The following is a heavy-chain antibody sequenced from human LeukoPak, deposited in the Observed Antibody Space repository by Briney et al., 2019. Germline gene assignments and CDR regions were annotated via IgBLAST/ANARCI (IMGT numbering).Heavy chain of an antibody. J-gene: IGHJ6*02. CDR3: TRVDGNYYYGMDV. Sequence: QTLSLTCAISGDSVSSNSASWSWIRQSPSRGLEWLGRTYYRSKWYIEYAVSVRSRITINPDTSKNQFSLHLNSVTPEDTAVYYCTRVDGNYYYGMDVWGQGTTVTVS. V-gene: IGHV6-1*01. CDR2: TYYRSKWYI. CDR1: GDSVSSNSAS. D-gene: IGHD1-1*01.